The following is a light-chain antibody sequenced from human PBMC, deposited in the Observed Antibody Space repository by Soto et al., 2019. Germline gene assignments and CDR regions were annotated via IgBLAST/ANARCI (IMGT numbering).Light chain of an antibody. V-gene: IGLV2-14*03. J-gene: IGLJ1*01. CDR1: SSDVGGYHY. CDR3: SSYTRSSTHV. Sequence: QSVLTQPASVSGSPGQSITIYCTGTSSDVGGYHYVSWYQQHPGKAPKLMIFDVSSRPSGVSNRFSGSQSGNTASLTISGLQAEDEADYYCSSYTRSSTHVFGTGTKLTFL. CDR2: DVS.